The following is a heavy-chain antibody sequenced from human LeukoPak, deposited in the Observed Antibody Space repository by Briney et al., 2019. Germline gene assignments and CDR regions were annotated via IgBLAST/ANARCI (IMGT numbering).Heavy chain of an antibody. V-gene: IGHV4-39*07. D-gene: IGHD3-10*01. CDR2: IYYSGST. J-gene: IGHJ4*02. CDR1: GGSVSSGSYY. CDR3: ARRGLRLPFDY. Sequence: PSETLSLTCTVSGGSVSSGSYYWGWIRQPPGKGLEWIGNIYYSGSTYYNPSLKSRVTISVDTSKNQFSLKLSSVTAADTAVYYCARRGLRLPFDYWGQGTLVTVSS.